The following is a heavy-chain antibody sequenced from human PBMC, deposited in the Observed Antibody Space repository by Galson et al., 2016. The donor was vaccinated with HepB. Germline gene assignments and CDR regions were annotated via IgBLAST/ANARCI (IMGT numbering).Heavy chain of an antibody. Sequence: SLRLSCAASGFTFKSYAMNWVRQAPGKGLEWVSAISATGGSAYYADSVKGRFTISRDNSKNTLYVQMHSLRAEDTAVYYCAKDYYDSSGYRSYWYFDLWGRGTLVTVSS. J-gene: IGHJ2*01. V-gene: IGHV3-23*01. D-gene: IGHD3-22*01. CDR3: AKDYYDSSGYRSYWYFDL. CDR1: GFTFKSYA. CDR2: ISATGGSA.